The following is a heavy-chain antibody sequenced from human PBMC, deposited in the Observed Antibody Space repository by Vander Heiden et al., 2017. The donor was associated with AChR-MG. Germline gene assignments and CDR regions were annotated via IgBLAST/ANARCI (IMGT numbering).Heavy chain of an antibody. D-gene: IGHD2-2*01. J-gene: IGHJ6*03. CDR3: ARIPHSSTSFYYYYYMDV. CDR2: INHSGST. V-gene: IGHV4-34*01. Sequence: QAQLQQWGACLLKPSETLPPTCAVYGGSFSGFYWSSIRQPPGKGLEWIGEINHSGSTNYNPSLKSRVTISVDTSKNQFSLKLSSVTAADTAVYYCARIPHSSTSFYYYYYMDVWGKGTTVTVSS. CDR1: GGSFSGFY.